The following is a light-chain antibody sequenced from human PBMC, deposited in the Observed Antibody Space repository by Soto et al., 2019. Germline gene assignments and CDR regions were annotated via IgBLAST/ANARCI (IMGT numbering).Light chain of an antibody. V-gene: IGLV2-8*01. J-gene: IGLJ1*01. CDR2: EVS. Sequence: QSALTQPRSVSGSPGQSVTISCTGTSNDVGNYNYVSWYQQRPGKAPKLLIYEVSQRPSGVPDRFSGSKSGNTASLTVSGLQAEDEADYYCTSYAGSNNRGVFGSGTKLTVL. CDR1: SNDVGNYNY. CDR3: TSYAGSNNRGV.